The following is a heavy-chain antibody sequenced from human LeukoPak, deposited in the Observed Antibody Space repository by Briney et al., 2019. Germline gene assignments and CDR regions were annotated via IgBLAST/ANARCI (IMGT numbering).Heavy chain of an antibody. CDR2: IYHSGST. Sequence: SETLSLTGAVSGGPISSGGYSGSWIRQPPGKARGWIGYIYHSGSTYYNPSLKSRVTISVDRSKNQFSLKLSSVTAADTAVYYCARRYSSSCWFDPWGQGTLVTVSS. D-gene: IGHD6-13*01. J-gene: IGHJ5*02. CDR3: ARRYSSSCWFDP. CDR1: GGPISSGGYS. V-gene: IGHV4-30-2*01.